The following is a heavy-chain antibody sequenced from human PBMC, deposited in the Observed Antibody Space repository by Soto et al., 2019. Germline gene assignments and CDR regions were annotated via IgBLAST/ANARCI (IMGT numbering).Heavy chain of an antibody. V-gene: IGHV1-69*02. CDR2: IIPILGIA. D-gene: IGHD1-26*01. J-gene: IGHJ3*02. CDR1: GGTFSSYT. CDR3: ASPLEFSYSGRHNDAFDI. Sequence: ASVKVSCKASGGTFSSYTISWVRQAPGQGLEWMGRIIPILGIANYAQKFQGRVTITADKSTSTAYMELSSLRSEDTAVYYCASPLEFSYSGRHNDAFDIWGQGTMVTVSS.